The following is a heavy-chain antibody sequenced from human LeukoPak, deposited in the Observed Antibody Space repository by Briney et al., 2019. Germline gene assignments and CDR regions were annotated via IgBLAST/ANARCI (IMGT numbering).Heavy chain of an antibody. D-gene: IGHD6-19*01. V-gene: IGHV1-69*06. CDR1: GGTFSSYA. CDR3: ARSEQFPYYMDV. Sequence: SVKVSCKASGGTFSSYAISWVRQAPGRGLEWMGGIIPIYDTVNYEQQFQGRVTITADKSRTTAYMELSSLRSEDTAVYYCARSEQFPYYMDVWGKGTTVTVSS. J-gene: IGHJ6*03. CDR2: IIPIYDTV.